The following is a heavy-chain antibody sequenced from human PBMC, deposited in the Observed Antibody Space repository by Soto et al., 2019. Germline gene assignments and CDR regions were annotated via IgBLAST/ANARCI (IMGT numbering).Heavy chain of an antibody. Sequence: VKVSCKASGGTFSTYTVSWVRQAPGQGLEWMGRIIPILGIANYAQKFQGRVTITADKSTSTAYMDLSSLRSEDTAVYYCARYCGGDCQSYYYGMDVWGQGTTVTVSS. CDR3: ARYCGGDCQSYYYGMDV. CDR1: GGTFSTYT. D-gene: IGHD2-21*02. J-gene: IGHJ6*02. CDR2: IIPILGIA. V-gene: IGHV1-69*02.